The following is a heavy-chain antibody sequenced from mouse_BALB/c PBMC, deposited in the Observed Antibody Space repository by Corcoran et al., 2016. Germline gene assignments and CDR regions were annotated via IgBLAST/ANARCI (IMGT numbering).Heavy chain of an antibody. Sequence: DVQLQESGPGLVKPSQSLSLTCSVTGYSITSGYYWNWIRQFTGNKLEWMGYISYDGSNNYNPSLKNPISITRDTSKNQLFLKLNSVTTEDTATYDCASDPIHYYGYASYCYFDVWGAGTTVTVSS. CDR1: GYSITSGYY. V-gene: IGHV3-6*02. J-gene: IGHJ1*01. CDR2: ISYDGSN. CDR3: ASDPIHYYGYASYCYFDV. D-gene: IGHD1-2*01.